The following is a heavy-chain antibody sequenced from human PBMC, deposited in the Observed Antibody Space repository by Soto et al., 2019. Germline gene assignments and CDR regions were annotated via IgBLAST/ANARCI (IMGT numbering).Heavy chain of an antibody. D-gene: IGHD4-17*01. CDR3: AREIIPLTTDWYFDL. Sequence: SETLSLTCTVSGGSISGGVYYWSWIRQPPGKGLEWIGYIFDSGSTYYNPSLKSRVTISVDTSKNQFSLRLSSVTAADTVVYYCAREIIPLTTDWYFDLWGRGTLVTVSS. CDR2: IFDSGST. CDR1: GGSISGGVYY. J-gene: IGHJ2*01. V-gene: IGHV4-30-4*01.